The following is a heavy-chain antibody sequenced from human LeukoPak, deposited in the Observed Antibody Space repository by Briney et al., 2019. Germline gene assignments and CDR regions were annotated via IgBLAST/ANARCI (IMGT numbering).Heavy chain of an antibody. CDR1: GYTFSNYG. J-gene: IGHJ4*02. CDR3: ARGALEYSAYDQTFDY. Sequence: ASVKVSCKTSGYTFSNYGVSWVRQAPGQGLEWTGWISAYNNNTNYAQKLQGRVTMTTDTSTSTAYMELRSLRSDDTAVYYYARGALEYSAYDQTFDYWAQGTLVTVSS. D-gene: IGHD5-12*01. V-gene: IGHV1-18*01. CDR2: ISAYNNNT.